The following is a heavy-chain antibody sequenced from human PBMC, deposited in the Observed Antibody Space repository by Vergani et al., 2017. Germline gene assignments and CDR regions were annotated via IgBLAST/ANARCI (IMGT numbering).Heavy chain of an antibody. CDR3: ARVDDSSGSNAFDI. D-gene: IGHD3-22*01. CDR2: IIPILGIA. J-gene: IGHJ3*02. V-gene: IGHV1-69*09. Sequence: QVQLVQSGAEVKKPGSSVKVSCKASGGTFSSYAISWVRQAPGQGLEWMGRIIPILGIANYALKFRGRVTITADKSTSTAYMELSSLRSEDTAVYYCARVDDSSGSNAFDIWGQGTMVTVSS. CDR1: GGTFSSYA.